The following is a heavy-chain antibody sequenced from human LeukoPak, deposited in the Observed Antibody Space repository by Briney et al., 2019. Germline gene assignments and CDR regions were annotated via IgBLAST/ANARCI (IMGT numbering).Heavy chain of an antibody. J-gene: IGHJ6*02. CDR2: INSDGSST. CDR1: GFTFSSYW. V-gene: IGHV3-74*01. CDR3: ATNYYYYYGMDV. Sequence: GGSLRPSCAASGFTFSSYWMHWVRQAPGKGLVWVSRINSDGSSTSYADSVKGRFTISRDNAKNTLYLQMNSLRAEDTAVYYCATNYYYYYGMDVWGQGTTVTVSS.